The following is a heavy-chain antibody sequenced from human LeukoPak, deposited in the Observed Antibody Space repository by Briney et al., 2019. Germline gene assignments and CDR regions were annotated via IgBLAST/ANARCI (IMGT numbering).Heavy chain of an antibody. V-gene: IGHV3-11*04. CDR2: ISSSGSTI. CDR3: ARVWYSGSYPVDY. D-gene: IGHD1-26*01. Sequence: GGSLRLSCAVSGFTFSDYYMNWIRQAPGKGLEWVSYISSSGSTIYYADSVKGRFTISRDNAKNSLYLQMNSLRAEDTAVYYCARVWYSGSYPVDYWDQGTLVTVSS. CDR1: GFTFSDYY. J-gene: IGHJ4*02.